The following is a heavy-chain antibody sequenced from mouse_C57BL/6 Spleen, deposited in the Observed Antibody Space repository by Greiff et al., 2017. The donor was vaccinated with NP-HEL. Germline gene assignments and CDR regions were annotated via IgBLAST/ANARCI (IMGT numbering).Heavy chain of an antibody. CDR3: LRRGVYDEYRYAMDY. D-gene: IGHD2-3*01. CDR2: IRSNSNNNET. CDR1: GFTFNTYA. Sequence: EVQLQESGGGLVQPKGSLKLSCAASGFTFNTYAMTWVRQAPGKGLEWVARIRSNSNNNETYYADSGKDRFTISRDDSENILYLQMNNLKTDDTAMYYCLRRGVYDEYRYAMDYWGQGTSVTVSS. J-gene: IGHJ4*01. V-gene: IGHV10-1*01.